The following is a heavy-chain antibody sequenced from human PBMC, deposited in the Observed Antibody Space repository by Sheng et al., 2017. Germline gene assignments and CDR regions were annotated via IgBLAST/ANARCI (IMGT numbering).Heavy chain of an antibody. CDR1: GFAFSTFE. D-gene: IGHD2-21*01. V-gene: IGHV3-48*03. J-gene: IGHJ4*01. CDR2: ISASGGDM. CDR3: ARDRDYGGEIY. Sequence: EVQLVESGGGLVQPGGSLRLSCAASGFAFSTFEMNWVRQAPGKGLEWVSYISASGGDMSYANSVRGRFTVSRDNAKNSLYLQMNSLRGEDTAVYYCARDRDYGGEIYWGQ.